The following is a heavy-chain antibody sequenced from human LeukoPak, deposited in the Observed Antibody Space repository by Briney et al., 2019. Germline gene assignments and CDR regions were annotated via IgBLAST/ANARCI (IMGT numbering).Heavy chain of an antibody. CDR3: ARDPEQLAHFDY. CDR2: INPNSGGT. V-gene: IGHV1-2*02. CDR1: GYTFTGYY. J-gene: IGHJ4*02. D-gene: IGHD6-6*01. Sequence: ASVKVSCKASGYTFTGYYMHWVRQAPGQGLEWMGWINPNSGGTNYAQKFQGRVTMTRDTSVSTAYMELSRLRSDDTAVYYCARDPEQLAHFDYWGQGTLVTVSS.